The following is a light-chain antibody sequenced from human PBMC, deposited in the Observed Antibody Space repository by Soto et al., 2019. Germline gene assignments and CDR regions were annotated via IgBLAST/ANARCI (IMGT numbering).Light chain of an antibody. CDR1: QSISDT. CDR2: GAS. CDR3: QRYDSLRT. Sequence: EIVMTQSPATLSVSPGGRATLSCRASQSISDTLAWYQQKPGQAPRLLIYGASKRATGFPARFSGSGSGTDFTLTITRLEPEDFAMYYCQRYDSLRTFGQGTKVDIK. V-gene: IGKV3-15*01. J-gene: IGKJ1*01.